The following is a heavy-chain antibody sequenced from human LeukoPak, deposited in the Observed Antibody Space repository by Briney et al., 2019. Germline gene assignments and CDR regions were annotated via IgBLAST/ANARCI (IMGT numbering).Heavy chain of an antibody. CDR3: ARDRPPDIVGATHNWFDP. CDR2: IYYSGST. Sequence: SETLSLTCTVSGGSISSYYWSWIRQPPGKGLEWIGYIYYSGSTNYNPSLKSRVTISVDTSKNQFSLKLSSVTAADTAVYYCARDRPPDIVGATHNWFDPWGQGTLVTVSS. J-gene: IGHJ5*02. CDR1: GGSISSYY. V-gene: IGHV4-59*12. D-gene: IGHD1-26*01.